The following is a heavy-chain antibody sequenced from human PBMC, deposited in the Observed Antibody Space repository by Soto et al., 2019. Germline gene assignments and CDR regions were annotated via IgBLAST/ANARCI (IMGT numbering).Heavy chain of an antibody. V-gene: IGHV3-43D*04. CDR2: ISWDGGST. Sequence: GGSLRLSCAASGFTFDDYAMHWVRQAPGKGLEWVSLISWDGGSTYYADSVKGRFTISRDNSKNSLYLRMNSLRAEDTALYYCAKGMGYYDSSGYLPDYWGQGTLVTVSS. CDR3: AKGMGYYDSSGYLPDY. J-gene: IGHJ4*02. CDR1: GFTFDDYA. D-gene: IGHD3-22*01.